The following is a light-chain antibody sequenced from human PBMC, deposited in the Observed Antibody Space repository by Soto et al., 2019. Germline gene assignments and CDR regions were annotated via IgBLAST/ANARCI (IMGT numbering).Light chain of an antibody. Sequence: VVSTQYPATLSVSPVERATLSCSASENINTYLAWYQQKPGQAPKLLIYDASNRATGIPARFSASGSGTDFTLTSSSLEPEDFAVYYCQHRNNWPLTVGGGTTVEIK. J-gene: IGKJ4*01. V-gene: IGKV3-11*01. CDR3: QHRNNWPLT. CDR2: DAS. CDR1: ENINTY.